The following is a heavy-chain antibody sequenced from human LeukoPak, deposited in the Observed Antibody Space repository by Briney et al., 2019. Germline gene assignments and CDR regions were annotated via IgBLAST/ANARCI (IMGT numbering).Heavy chain of an antibody. D-gene: IGHD1-7*01. V-gene: IGHV1-8*01. CDR1: GYTFTSYD. CDR3: ARHVRVYRITGTKVRWFDP. J-gene: IGHJ5*02. Sequence: GASVKVSCKASGYTFTSYDINWVRQATGQGLEWMGWMNPNSGNTGYAQKFQGRVTMTRNTSISTAYMELSSLRSEDTAVYYCARHVRVYRITGTKVRWFDPWGQGTLVTVSS. CDR2: MNPNSGNT.